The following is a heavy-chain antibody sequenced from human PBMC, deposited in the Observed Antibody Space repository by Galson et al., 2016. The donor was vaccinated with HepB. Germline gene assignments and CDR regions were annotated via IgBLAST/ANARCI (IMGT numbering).Heavy chain of an antibody. CDR1: GFTFSSYW. Sequence: SLRLSCAVSGFTFSSYWMSWVRQAPGKGLEWVANIKQDGSEKYYVDSVKGRFTISRDNAKNSLSLQMNSLRAEDTAVYYCARLGPVQGYCSRTSCYWYWGQGTLVTVSS. CDR2: IKQDGSEK. D-gene: IGHD2-2*01. J-gene: IGHJ4*02. CDR3: ARLGPVQGYCSRTSCYWY. V-gene: IGHV3-7*01.